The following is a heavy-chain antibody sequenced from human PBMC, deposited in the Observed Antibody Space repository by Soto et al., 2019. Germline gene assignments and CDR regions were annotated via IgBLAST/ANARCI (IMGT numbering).Heavy chain of an antibody. Sequence: PVVTLRLSCAASGFTFSRFGMTWVRQAPGKGLEWVSSISSGSTNIFYAGSMKGRFTISRDNAKNSLYLQMNSLTADDTAVYYGARVASVISLDAWGKRNLVTVYS. CDR3: ARVASVISLDA. V-gene: IGHV3-21*01. J-gene: IGHJ5*02. D-gene: IGHD2-21*01. CDR2: ISSGSTNI. CDR1: GFTFSRFG.